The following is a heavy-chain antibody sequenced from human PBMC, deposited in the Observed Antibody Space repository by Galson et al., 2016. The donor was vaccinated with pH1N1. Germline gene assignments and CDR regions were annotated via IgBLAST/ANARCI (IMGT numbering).Heavy chain of an antibody. D-gene: IGHD2-15*01. CDR3: ARGYRETLGTGSHYYYSMDD. V-gene: IGHV4-31*03. J-gene: IGHJ6*02. Sequence: TLSLTCTVSGGPVSNGAYLWTWIRQLQGKGLEWIGDISHSGSTSHNPSLKSRLTLSIYTSSNQFSRKLDYVTAADTAVYFFARGYRETLGTGSHYYYSMDDWGPGTTVTVSS. CDR1: GGPVSNGAYL. CDR2: ISHSGST.